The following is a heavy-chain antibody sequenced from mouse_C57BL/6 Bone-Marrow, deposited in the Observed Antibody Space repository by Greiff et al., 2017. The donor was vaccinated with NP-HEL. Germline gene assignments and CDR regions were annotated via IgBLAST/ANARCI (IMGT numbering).Heavy chain of an antibody. D-gene: IGHD1-1*01. CDR3: ARDYYGSSYALRY. Sequence: QVQLQQPGAELVKPGASVKLSCKASGYTFTSYWMHWVKQRPGRGLEWIGRIDPNSGGTKYNEKFKSKATLTVDKPSSTAYMQLSSLTSKDSAVYYCARDYYGSSYALRYWGQGTSVTVSS. J-gene: IGHJ4*01. CDR1: GYTFTSYW. V-gene: IGHV1-72*01. CDR2: IDPNSGGT.